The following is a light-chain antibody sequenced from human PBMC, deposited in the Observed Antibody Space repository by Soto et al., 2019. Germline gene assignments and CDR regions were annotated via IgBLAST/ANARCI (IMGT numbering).Light chain of an antibody. CDR3: QQYGSSPT. CDR2: GAS. V-gene: IGKV3-20*01. J-gene: IGKJ1*01. CDR1: QSVSSSY. Sequence: EIVLTQSPGTLSLSPGERATLSCRASQSVSSSYSAWYQQKPGQAPRLLIYGASGRATGIPDRFSGSGSGTAFTPTISGLEPEGFAVYYCQQYGSSPTFGQGTKVEIK.